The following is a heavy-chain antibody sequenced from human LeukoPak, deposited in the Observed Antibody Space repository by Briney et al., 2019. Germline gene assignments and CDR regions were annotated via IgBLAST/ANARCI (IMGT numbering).Heavy chain of an antibody. J-gene: IGHJ4*02. Sequence: GGSLRLSCAASGFTFRSYWMSWVRQAPGKGLEWVANIKQDGSEKYYVDSAKGRFTISRDNAKNSLYLQMNSLRAEDTAVYYCARDSRYCSSISCFSFDYWGQGTLVTVSS. CDR2: IKQDGSEK. CDR1: GFTFRSYW. D-gene: IGHD2-2*01. V-gene: IGHV3-7*03. CDR3: ARDSRYCSSISCFSFDY.